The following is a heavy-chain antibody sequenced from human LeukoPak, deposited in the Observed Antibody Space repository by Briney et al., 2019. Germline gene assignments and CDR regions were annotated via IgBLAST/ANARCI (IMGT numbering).Heavy chain of an antibody. CDR1: GFTFSSYA. Sequence: SGGSLRLSCAASGFTFSSYAMSWVRQAPGKGLEWVSAISGSGGSTSYAQKFQGRVTMTRDTSTSTVYMELSSLRSEDTAVYYCVRGPITVTQWGPTIDAFDIWGQGTMVTVSS. J-gene: IGHJ3*02. V-gene: IGHV3-23*01. D-gene: IGHD6-19*01. CDR3: VRGPITVTQWGPTIDAFDI. CDR2: ISGSGGST.